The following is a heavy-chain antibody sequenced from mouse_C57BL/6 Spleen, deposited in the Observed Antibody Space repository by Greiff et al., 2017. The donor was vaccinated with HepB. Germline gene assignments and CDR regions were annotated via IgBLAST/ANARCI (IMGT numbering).Heavy chain of an antibody. D-gene: IGHD1-1*01. Sequence: VQLQQSGPVLVKPGASVKMSCKASGYTFTDYYMNWVKQSHGKSLEWIGVINPYNGGTSYNQKFKGKATLTVDKSSSTAYMELNSLTSEDSAVYDCAGGDYSGRDYYWYFDGWGTGTTVTVSS. CDR1: GYTFTDYY. CDR3: AGGDYSGRDYYWYFDG. CDR2: INPYNGGT. V-gene: IGHV1-19*01. J-gene: IGHJ1*03.